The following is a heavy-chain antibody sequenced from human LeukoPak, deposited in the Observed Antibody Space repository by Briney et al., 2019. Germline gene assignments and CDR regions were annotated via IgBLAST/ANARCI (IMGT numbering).Heavy chain of an antibody. Sequence: ASVKVSCKASGYTFTSYDINWVRQATGQGLEWMGWMNPNSGNTGYAQKFQGRVTITRNTSISTAYMELSSLRSEDTAVYYCARGQGYSSGWYVDLYYYYYMDVWGKGTTVTVSS. CDR1: GYTFTSYD. D-gene: IGHD6-19*01. V-gene: IGHV1-8*03. J-gene: IGHJ6*03. CDR3: ARGQGYSSGWYVDLYYYYYMDV. CDR2: MNPNSGNT.